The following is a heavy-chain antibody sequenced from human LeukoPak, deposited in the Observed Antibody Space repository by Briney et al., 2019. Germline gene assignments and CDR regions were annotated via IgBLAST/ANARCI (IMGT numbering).Heavy chain of an antibody. CDR2: IYTSGST. CDR3: ARHTGLSSGYYYYFDY. D-gene: IGHD3-22*01. J-gene: IGHJ4*02. V-gene: IGHV4-4*07. Sequence: SETLSLTCTVSGGSISSYYWSWIRQPAGKGLEWIGRIYTSGSTNYNPSLKSRVTISVDTSKNQFSLKLSSVTAADTAVYYCARHTGLSSGYYYYFDYWGQGTLVTVSS. CDR1: GGSISSYY.